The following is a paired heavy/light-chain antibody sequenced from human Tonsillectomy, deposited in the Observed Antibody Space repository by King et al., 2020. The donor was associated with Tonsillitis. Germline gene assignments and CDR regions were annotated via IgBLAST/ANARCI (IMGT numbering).Heavy chain of an antibody. CDR3: AKDRISDGDYGPNALDI. CDR2: ISGSGGSK. D-gene: IGHD4-17*01. J-gene: IGHJ3*02. CDR1: GFSFNNFA. Sequence: EVHLLESGGGLVHPGGSLRVSCAASGFSFNNFAMSWVRQAPGKGLEWLSCISGSGGSKYYAASVKGRITISRDNSKNTLYLQMKSLRPEDTAVYFCAKDRISDGDYGPNALDIWGQGTMVTVSS. V-gene: IGHV3-23*01.
Light chain of an antibody. Sequence: QSALTQPASVSGSPGQSITISCTGTRNDVGGYNYVSWYQQHPGKAPKLMIYDVTNRPSGVSNRFSGSKSGNTASLTISGLQAEDEADYFCSSYTSSSTLLFGGGTKLTVL. CDR1: RNDVGGYNY. V-gene: IGLV2-14*01. CDR3: SSYTSSSTLL. CDR2: DVT. J-gene: IGLJ2*01.